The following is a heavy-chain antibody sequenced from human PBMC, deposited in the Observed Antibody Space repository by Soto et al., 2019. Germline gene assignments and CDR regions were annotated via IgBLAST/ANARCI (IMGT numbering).Heavy chain of an antibody. Sequence: QVQLVQSGAEVKKPGSSLKVSCRASGGTFSSLGISWVRQGPRQGLEWLGGFIPMFGTANYPLKFQGRVTLSANDSTSTAYMELSSLTSEDTDMYFCARDRSGPGNWNYDTFDLWGQGTMVTVSS. V-gene: IGHV1-69*01. CDR3: ARDRSGPGNWNYDTFDL. CDR1: GGTFSSLG. J-gene: IGHJ3*01. CDR2: FIPMFGTA. D-gene: IGHD1-7*01.